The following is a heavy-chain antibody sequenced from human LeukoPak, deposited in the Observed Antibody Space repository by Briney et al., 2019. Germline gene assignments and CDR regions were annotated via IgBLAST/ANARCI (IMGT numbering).Heavy chain of an antibody. CDR1: GGTFSSYA. CDR3: ATHCSGGSCYLRYYYYYYMDV. V-gene: IGHV1-69*01. CDR2: IIPIFGTA. Sequence: SVKVSCTASGGTFSSYAISWVRQAPGQGLEWMGGIIPIFGTANYAQKFQGRVTITADESTSTAYMELSSLRSEDTAVYYCATHCSGGSCYLRYYYYYYMDVWGKGTTVTVSS. D-gene: IGHD2-15*01. J-gene: IGHJ6*03.